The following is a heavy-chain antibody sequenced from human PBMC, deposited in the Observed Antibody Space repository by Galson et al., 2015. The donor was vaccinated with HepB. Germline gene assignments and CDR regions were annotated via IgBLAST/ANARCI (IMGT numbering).Heavy chain of an antibody. CDR3: AKAGDTMVRGVITAGAFDI. J-gene: IGHJ3*02. D-gene: IGHD3-10*01. CDR2: ISYDGSNK. Sequence: SLRLSCAASGFTFSSYGMHWVRQAPGKGLEWVAVISYDGSNKYYADSVKGRFTISRDNSKNTLYLQMNSLRAEDTAVYYCAKAGDTMVRGVITAGAFDIWGQGTMVTVSS. V-gene: IGHV3-30*18. CDR1: GFTFSSYG.